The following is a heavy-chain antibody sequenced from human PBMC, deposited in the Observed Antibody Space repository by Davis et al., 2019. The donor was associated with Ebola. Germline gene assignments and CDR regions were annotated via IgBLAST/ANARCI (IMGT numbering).Heavy chain of an antibody. D-gene: IGHD1-1*01. CDR2: IFSAGST. J-gene: IGHJ6*02. CDR3: ARDPGGHYGMDV. V-gene: IGHV3-53*01. Sequence: ESLKTPCAASGFTVSSNHMNWVRQAPGKGLEWDSIIFSAGSTNYADSVKGRFTISRDNLKNTLYLEMNNLRAEDTAVYYCARDPGGHYGMDVWGQGTTVTVSS. CDR1: GFTVSSNH.